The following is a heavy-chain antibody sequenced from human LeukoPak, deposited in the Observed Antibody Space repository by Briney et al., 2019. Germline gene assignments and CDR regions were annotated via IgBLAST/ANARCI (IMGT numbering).Heavy chain of an antibody. D-gene: IGHD3-10*01. CDR3: ARVRPYYGSGPYFDY. V-gene: IGHV1-18*04. CDR2: ISAYNGNT. Sequence: ASVKVSCKASGYTFTNSYMHWVRQAPGQGLEWMGWISAYNGNTNYAQKLQGRVTMTTDTSTSTAYMELRSLRSDDTAVYYCARVRPYYGSGPYFDYWGQGTLVTVSS. J-gene: IGHJ4*02. CDR1: GYTFTNSY.